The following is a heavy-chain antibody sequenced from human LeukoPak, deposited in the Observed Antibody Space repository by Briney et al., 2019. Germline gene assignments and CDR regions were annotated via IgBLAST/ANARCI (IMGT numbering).Heavy chain of an antibody. CDR1: GFTFSTFD. CDR2: ISGGTSTT. D-gene: IGHD1-26*01. Sequence: GGSLRLSCAPSGFTFSTFDMNWVRQAPGKGLEWVSYISGGTSTTHYADSVKGRFTISRDNAKNSLYLQMNGLRDEDTAVYFCARDLISGHYTFDYWGRGTLVTVSS. V-gene: IGHV3-48*02. CDR3: ARDLISGHYTFDY. J-gene: IGHJ4*02.